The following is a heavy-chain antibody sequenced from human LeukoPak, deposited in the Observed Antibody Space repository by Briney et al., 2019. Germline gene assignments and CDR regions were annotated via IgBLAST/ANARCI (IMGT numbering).Heavy chain of an antibody. CDR1: GYTFIDYY. D-gene: IGHD2-2*01. CDR3: ARVKKLMPEFEF. CDR2: INPNSGAT. Sequence: ASVKGSCKSSGYTFIDYYIHWVRQAPGQGLEWMGWINPNSGATKYAQKFQGRVSMTRDTSINTAYMDLTNLRSDDSAIFYCARVKKLMPEFEFWGRGTLVTVSS. J-gene: IGHJ4*01. V-gene: IGHV1-2*02.